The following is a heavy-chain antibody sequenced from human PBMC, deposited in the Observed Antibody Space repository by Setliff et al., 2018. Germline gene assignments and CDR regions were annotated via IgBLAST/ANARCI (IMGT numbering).Heavy chain of an antibody. D-gene: IGHD5-12*01. CDR1: GFTFSNYW. CDR3: ARGGDGYNNGMDV. J-gene: IGHJ6*02. Sequence: QAGGSLRLSCAASGFTFSNYWIHWVRQVPGRGLVWVSRINSDGSTTNYADSVKGRFTTSRENAKNTLYLQLSNLRAEDTAVYYCARGGDGYNNGMDVWGQGTMVT. V-gene: IGHV3-74*01. CDR2: INSDGSTT.